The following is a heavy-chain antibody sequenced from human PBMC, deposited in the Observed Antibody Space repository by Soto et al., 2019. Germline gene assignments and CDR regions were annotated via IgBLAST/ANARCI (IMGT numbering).Heavy chain of an antibody. D-gene: IGHD2-15*01. V-gene: IGHV6-1*01. J-gene: IGHJ4*02. CDR3: ARDYHCSDGSCYNLGDY. CDR2: TYYRSKWYN. Sequence: QVQLKQSGPGLVKPSQTLSVTCDISGDSVSSHSAAWNWIRQSPSRGLEWLGRTYYRSKWYNDYAVFVKTQIIINPDTSKNQFSPQLNSVTPEDTAVYYCARDYHCSDGSCYNLGDYWGQGTLVTVSS. CDR1: GDSVSSHSAA.